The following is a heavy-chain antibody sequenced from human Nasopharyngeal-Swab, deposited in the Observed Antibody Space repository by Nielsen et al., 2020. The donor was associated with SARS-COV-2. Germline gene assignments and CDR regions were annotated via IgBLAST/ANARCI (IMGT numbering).Heavy chain of an antibody. CDR1: GYSFTSYW. Sequence: KVSCKGSGYSFTSYWIGWVRQMPGKGLEWMGIIYPGDSDTRYSPSFQGQVTISADKSISTAYLQWSSLKASDTAMYYCARQLRSRTNDAFDIWGRGTMVTVSS. V-gene: IGHV5-51*01. D-gene: IGHD5-12*01. CDR2: IYPGDSDT. J-gene: IGHJ3*02. CDR3: ARQLRSRTNDAFDI.